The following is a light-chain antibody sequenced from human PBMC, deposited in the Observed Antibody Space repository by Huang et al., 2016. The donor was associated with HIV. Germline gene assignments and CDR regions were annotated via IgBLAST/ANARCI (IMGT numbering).Light chain of an antibody. CDR3: QQSHSTPWT. V-gene: IGKV1-39*01. J-gene: IGKJ1*01. CDR2: IAS. CDR1: QNINSD. Sequence: DIQMTQSPSSLSATVGDRFTIACRASQNINSDLNWYQQKPGKDPTLMIYIASNLASAAPSRVSGSGSGTDFTLTITTLQPEDVATYFCQQSHSTPWTFGLGTKVEI.